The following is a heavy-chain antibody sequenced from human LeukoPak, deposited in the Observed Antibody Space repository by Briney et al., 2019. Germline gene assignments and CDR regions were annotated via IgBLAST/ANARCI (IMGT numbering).Heavy chain of an antibody. Sequence: SETLSLTCIVSGDSISINNHYWGWIRQPPGKGLEWIGSIYYSGTTYDNPSLKSRVTISVDTSRNQFSLKPRSVTAADTAVYYCVRSGPQSTTTWFHSSYWGQGILVTVSS. CDR1: GDSISINNHY. D-gene: IGHD3-9*01. V-gene: IGHV4-39*07. CDR2: IYYSGTT. J-gene: IGHJ4*02. CDR3: VRSGPQSTTTWFHSSY.